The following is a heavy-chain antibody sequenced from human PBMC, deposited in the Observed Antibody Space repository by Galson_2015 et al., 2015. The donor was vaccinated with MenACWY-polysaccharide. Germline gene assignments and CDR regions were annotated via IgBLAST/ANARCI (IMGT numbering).Heavy chain of an antibody. Sequence: SLRLSCAASGFPFSRYAMTWVRQAPGKGLEWVSTVSGTDGNTYYAASVKGRFTVSRDNSKNTLYLKMNSLRAEDTAIYYCAKGLGSFDFWGQGTLATVSS. J-gene: IGHJ4*02. CDR2: VSGTDGNT. CDR1: GFPFSRYA. D-gene: IGHD3-10*01. CDR3: AKGLGSFDF. V-gene: IGHV3-23*01.